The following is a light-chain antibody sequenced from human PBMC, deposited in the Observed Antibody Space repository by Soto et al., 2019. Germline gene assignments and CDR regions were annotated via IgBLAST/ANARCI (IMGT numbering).Light chain of an antibody. CDR3: QQLNNYPRT. J-gene: IGKJ3*01. Sequence: DIPLTQSPSFLSASVGDRVTITCRASQGISSYLAWYQQKPGKAPKLLIYAASTLQSGVPSRFSGSGSGTEFTLTISSLQPEDVATYYCQQLNNYPRTFGPGTKVDIK. V-gene: IGKV1-9*01. CDR2: AAS. CDR1: QGISSY.